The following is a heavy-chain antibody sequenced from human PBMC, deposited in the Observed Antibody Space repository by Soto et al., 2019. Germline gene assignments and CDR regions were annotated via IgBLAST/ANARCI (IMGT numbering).Heavy chain of an antibody. D-gene: IGHD6-6*01. J-gene: IGHJ4*02. V-gene: IGHV3-23*01. Sequence: GGSLRLSCTASGFTFDNYAMNWVRQAPGKGLEWVSVISGSGDSKYYADSVKGRFTISRDNSHNTLYLQMDSLRAEDTAAYYCAKTVAARLMGFERWGQGTLVTVS. CDR3: AKTVAARLMGFER. CDR1: GFTFDNYA. CDR2: ISGSGDSK.